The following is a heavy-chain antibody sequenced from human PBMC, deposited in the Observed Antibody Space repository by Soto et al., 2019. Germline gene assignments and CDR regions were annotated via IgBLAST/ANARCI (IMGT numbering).Heavy chain of an antibody. CDR3: ARGEGHSSSSDYYYYYMDV. J-gene: IGHJ6*03. CDR1: SGSISSSNW. CDR2: IYHSGST. Sequence: SETLSLTCAVSSGSISSSNWWSWVRQPPGKGLEWIGEIYHSGSTNYNPSLKSRVTISVDKSKNQFSLKLSSVTAADTAVYYCARGEGHSSSSDYYYYYMDVWGKGTTVTVSS. D-gene: IGHD6-6*01. V-gene: IGHV4-4*02.